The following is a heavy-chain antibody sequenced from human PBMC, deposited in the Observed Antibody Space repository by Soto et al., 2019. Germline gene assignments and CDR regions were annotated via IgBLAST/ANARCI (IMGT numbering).Heavy chain of an antibody. CDR3: ARGGHYYGSGSYYNYYYGMDF. Sequence: SETLSLTCAVYGGSFSGYYWSWIRQPPGKGLEWIGEINHSGSTNYNPSLKSRVTISVDTSKNQFSLKLSSVTAADTAVYYCARGGHYYGSGSYYNYYYGMDFWGQGTTVTVSS. CDR1: GGSFSGYY. V-gene: IGHV4-34*01. J-gene: IGHJ6*02. D-gene: IGHD3-10*01. CDR2: INHSGST.